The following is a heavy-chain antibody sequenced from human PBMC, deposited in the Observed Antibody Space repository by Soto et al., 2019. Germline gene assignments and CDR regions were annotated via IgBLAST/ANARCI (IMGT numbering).Heavy chain of an antibody. CDR2: IYPGDSDT. D-gene: IGHD3-10*01. CDR1: GYSFTSYW. CDR3: RLATVPDYYGSGSYYRGPYYYGMDV. V-gene: IGHV5-51*01. Sequence: GESLKISCKGSGYSFTSYWIGWVRQMPGKGLEWMGIIYPGDSDTRYSPSFQGRVTISADKSISTAYLQWSSLKASDTAMYYCRLATVPDYYGSGSYYRGPYYYGMDVWGQGTTVTVSS. J-gene: IGHJ6*02.